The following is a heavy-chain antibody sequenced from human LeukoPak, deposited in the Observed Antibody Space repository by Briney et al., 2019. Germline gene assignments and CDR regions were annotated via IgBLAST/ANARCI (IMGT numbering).Heavy chain of an antibody. V-gene: IGHV3-23*01. D-gene: IGHD5-24*01. CDR2: ISGSGGST. J-gene: IGHJ4*02. Sequence: PGGSLRLSCAASGFTFSSYAMSWVRQAPGKGLELVSAISGSGGSTYYADSVKGRFTISRDNSKNTLYLQMNSLRAEDTAVYYCAKGGDGYNSADYWGQGTLVTVSS. CDR3: AKGGDGYNSADY. CDR1: GFTFSSYA.